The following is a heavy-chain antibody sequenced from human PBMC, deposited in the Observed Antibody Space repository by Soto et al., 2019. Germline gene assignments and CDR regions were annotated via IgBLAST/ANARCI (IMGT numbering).Heavy chain of an antibody. Sequence: QVQLVQSGDEVKQPGSSVKVSCKASGGTFNNYAFSWERHAPGQGLEWVGGVVPGSGAQKYAQKFKGRVNRRADESTCPYYMDLSSLRLEYTAVYYFGRDALGNGWFDPWVQECLVTVSS. D-gene: IGHD7-27*01. CDR1: GGTFNNYA. CDR2: VVPGSGAQ. J-gene: IGHJ5*02. CDR3: GRDALGNGWFDP. V-gene: IGHV1-69*12.